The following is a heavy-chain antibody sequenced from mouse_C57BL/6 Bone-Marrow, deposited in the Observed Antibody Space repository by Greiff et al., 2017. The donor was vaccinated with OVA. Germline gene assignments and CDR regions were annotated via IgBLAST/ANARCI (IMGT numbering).Heavy chain of an antibody. Sequence: QVQLQQPGAELVKPGASVKVSCKASGYTFTSYWMHWVKQRPGQGLEWIGRIHPSDSDTNYNQNFKGKATLTVDRSSSTAYMRLSCLTSEDSALYYCTQGYYGSSYGFAYWGLGTLVTVSA. D-gene: IGHD1-1*01. CDR2: IHPSDSDT. CDR3: TQGYYGSSYGFAY. J-gene: IGHJ3*01. V-gene: IGHV1-74*01. CDR1: GYTFTSYW.